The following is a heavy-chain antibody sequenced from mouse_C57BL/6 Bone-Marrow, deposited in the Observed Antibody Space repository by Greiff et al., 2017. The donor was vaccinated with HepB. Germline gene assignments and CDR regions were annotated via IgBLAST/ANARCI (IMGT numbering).Heavy chain of an antibody. CDR2: INTGGTYT. Sequence: EVKLVESGGDLVRPGGSLKLSCAASGFTFSTSGMSWVRQTPDKRLEWVATINTGGTYTYYADSVRGRCTITKDSAKNTLFLLMSSLRSEDAGIYYCSRDRFDYYFDYWGQGTTLTVSA. CDR3: SRDRFDYYFDY. CDR1: GFTFSTSG. D-gene: IGHD2-14*01. J-gene: IGHJ2*01. V-gene: IGHV5-6*01.